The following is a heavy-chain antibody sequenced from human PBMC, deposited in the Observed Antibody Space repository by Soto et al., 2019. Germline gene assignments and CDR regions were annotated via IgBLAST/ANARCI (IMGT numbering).Heavy chain of an antibody. CDR2: ISSHSTTT. D-gene: IGHD2-15*01. Sequence: EVQLVESGGGLVQPGGSLRLSCIASGFTFTSYSMNWVRQAPGKGLEWVSFISSHSTTTFHADPVKGRFTVSRDNAKNSLYLQRNTLRAENTVFYYCAGVRPSGAYETAYWGQETLVTVSS. V-gene: IGHV3-48*01. CDR3: AGVRPSGAYETAY. CDR1: GFTFTSYS. J-gene: IGHJ4*02.